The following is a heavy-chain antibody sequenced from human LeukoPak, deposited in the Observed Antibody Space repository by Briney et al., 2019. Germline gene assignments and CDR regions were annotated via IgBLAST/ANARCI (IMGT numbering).Heavy chain of an antibody. CDR2: IRQDGSEK. J-gene: IGHJ2*01. V-gene: IGHV3-7*05. Sequence: PGGSMRLSCAASGFTFSSYWMSWVSQAPGKGLEWVANIRQDGSEKYYVDSVKGRFTISRDNAKNSLYLQMNSLRAEDTAAYYCARGIQLWLQDWYFDLWGRGTLVTVSS. D-gene: IGHD5-18*01. CDR3: ARGIQLWLQDWYFDL. CDR1: GFTFSSYW.